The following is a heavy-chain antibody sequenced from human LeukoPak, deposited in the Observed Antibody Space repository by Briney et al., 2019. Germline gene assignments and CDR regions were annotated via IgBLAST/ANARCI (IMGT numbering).Heavy chain of an antibody. CDR1: GFTFNNAW. CDR2: VSSSGSDT. Sequence: GSLRLSCAASGFTFNNAWMNWVRQLPGKGLEWVSSVSSSGSDTYYTSSVKGRFTISRDNSKNTLYLQVNSLRVEDTAVYYCARRVLGAVGYFDYWGQGALVTVSS. CDR3: ARRVLGAVGYFDY. V-gene: IGHV3-23*05. J-gene: IGHJ4*02. D-gene: IGHD4-23*01.